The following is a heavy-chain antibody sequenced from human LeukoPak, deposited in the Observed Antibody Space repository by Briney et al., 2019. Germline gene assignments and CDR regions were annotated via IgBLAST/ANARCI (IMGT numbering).Heavy chain of an antibody. V-gene: IGHV1-18*01. D-gene: IGHD3-3*01. CDR1: GYTFTSYG. Sequence: ASVKVSCKASGYTFTSYGISWVRQAPGQGLEWMGWISAYNGNTNYAQKLQGRVTMTTDTSTSTAYMELRSLRSDDTAVYYCAREVRITIFGVALGYFDYWGQGTLVTVSS. CDR2: ISAYNGNT. CDR3: AREVRITIFGVALGYFDY. J-gene: IGHJ4*02.